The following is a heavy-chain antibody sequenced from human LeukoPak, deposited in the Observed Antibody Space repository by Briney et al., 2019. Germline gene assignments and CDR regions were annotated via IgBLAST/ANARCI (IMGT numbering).Heavy chain of an antibody. V-gene: IGHV4-59*01. Sequence: PSETLSLTCTVSGGSISSYYWSWIRQPPGKGLEWIGYIYYSGSTNYNPSLKSRVTISVDTSKNQFSLKLSSVTAADTAVHYCARLSGYSYGYDYYYYGMGVWGQGTTVTVSS. CDR1: GGSISSYY. CDR2: IYYSGST. CDR3: ARLSGYSYGYDYYYYGMGV. D-gene: IGHD5-18*01. J-gene: IGHJ6*02.